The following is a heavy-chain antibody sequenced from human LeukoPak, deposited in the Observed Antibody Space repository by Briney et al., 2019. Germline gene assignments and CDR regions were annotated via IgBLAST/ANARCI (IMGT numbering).Heavy chain of an antibody. CDR3: ARSITLVGATRYFDY. Sequence: GEFLKISCKGSGYSFTSSWIGWVRQMPGKGLEWMGIIYPRDSDTRYSPSSQGQVTISADKSINTAYLQWSSLKASDTAMYYCARSITLVGATRYFDYWGQGTLVTVSS. CDR1: GYSFTSSW. D-gene: IGHD1-26*01. J-gene: IGHJ4*02. V-gene: IGHV5-51*01. CDR2: IYPRDSDT.